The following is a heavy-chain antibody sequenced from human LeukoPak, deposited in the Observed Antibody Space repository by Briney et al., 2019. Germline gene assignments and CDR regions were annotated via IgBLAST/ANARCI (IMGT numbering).Heavy chain of an antibody. CDR3: ARWGGSGTLWDGFDI. CDR2: ISSSGGTK. J-gene: IGHJ3*02. CDR1: GFTFSSYE. Sequence: GGSLRLSCAASGFTFSSYEMNWVRQAPGKGLEWVSDISSSGGTKYYADSVKGRFTNSRDNAKNSLYLQMNSLRVEDTAVYYCARWGGSGTLWDGFDIWGQGTMVTVSS. D-gene: IGHD3-10*01. V-gene: IGHV3-48*03.